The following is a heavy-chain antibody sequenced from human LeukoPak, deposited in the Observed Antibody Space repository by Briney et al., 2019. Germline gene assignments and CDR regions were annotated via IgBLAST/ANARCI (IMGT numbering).Heavy chain of an antibody. D-gene: IGHD1-26*01. Sequence: GGSLRLSCAASGFSVGSNYMTWVRQAPGKGLEWVSVIYSGDNSYYADSVKGRFTISRDNSKNTLYLQMNSLRAEDTAVYYCAKVRESGSYAYYFDYWGQGTLVTVSS. CDR3: AKVRESGSYAYYFDY. CDR1: GFSVGSNY. V-gene: IGHV3-53*01. CDR2: IYSGDNS. J-gene: IGHJ4*02.